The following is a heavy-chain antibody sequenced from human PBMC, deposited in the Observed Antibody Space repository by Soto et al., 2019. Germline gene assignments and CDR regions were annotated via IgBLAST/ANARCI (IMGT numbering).Heavy chain of an antibody. CDR2: ISGSGGST. CDR1: GLTFSSYA. CDR3: ANPPRGYPTRAFDI. Sequence: PGGSLRLSCAASGLTFSSYAMSWVRQAPGKGLEWVSAISGSGGSTYYADSVKGRFTISRDNSKNTLYLQMNSLRAEDTAVYYCANPPRGYPTRAFDIWGQGTMVTVSS. D-gene: IGHD3-16*02. V-gene: IGHV3-23*01. J-gene: IGHJ3*02.